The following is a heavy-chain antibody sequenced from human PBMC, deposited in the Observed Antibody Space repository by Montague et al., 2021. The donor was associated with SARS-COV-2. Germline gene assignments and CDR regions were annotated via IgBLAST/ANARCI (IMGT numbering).Heavy chain of an antibody. V-gene: IGHV4-39*01. J-gene: IGHJ3*02. CDR3: AGSPPGIAAAGTVAAFDI. CDR2: IYYSGST. D-gene: IGHD6-13*01. Sequence: SETLSLTRTVSGGSISSSSYYWGWIRQPPGKGLEWIGSIYYSGSTYYXPSLKSRVTISVDTSKNQFSLKLSSVTAADTAVYYCAGSPPGIAAAGTVAAFDIGGQGTMVTVSS. CDR1: GGSISSSSYY.